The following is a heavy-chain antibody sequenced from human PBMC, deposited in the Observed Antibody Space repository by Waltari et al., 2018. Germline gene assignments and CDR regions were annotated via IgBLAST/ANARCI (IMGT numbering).Heavy chain of an antibody. V-gene: IGHV3-7*03. CDR1: QFSFNRYW. CDR2: IKPDGSDN. Sequence: EVHLVESGGDLVQPGGSLRLACSASQFSFNRYWMAWFRQAPGKRLEWVATIKPDGSDNYYVDSVKGRFAISRDNAKNLLYLQMNSLRAEDTAIFYCARMGAGRAPDYWGQGTLVTVSS. CDR3: ARMGAGRAPDY. J-gene: IGHJ4*02. D-gene: IGHD3-16*01.